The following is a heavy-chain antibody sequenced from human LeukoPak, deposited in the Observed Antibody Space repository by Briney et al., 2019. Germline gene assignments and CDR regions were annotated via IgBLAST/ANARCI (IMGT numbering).Heavy chain of an antibody. D-gene: IGHD3-16*01. CDR2: IYYSGST. J-gene: IGHJ3*02. CDR1: GGSISSYY. V-gene: IGHV4-59*01. Sequence: SETLSLTCTVSGGSISSYYWSWIRQPPGKGLEWIGYIYYSGSTNYNPSLKSRVTISVDTSKNQFSLKLSSVTAADTAVYYCARAEWGLDAFDIWGQGTMVTVSS. CDR3: ARAEWGLDAFDI.